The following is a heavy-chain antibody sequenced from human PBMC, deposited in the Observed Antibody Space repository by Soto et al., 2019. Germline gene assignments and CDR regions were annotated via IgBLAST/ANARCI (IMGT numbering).Heavy chain of an antibody. V-gene: IGHV4-59*08. J-gene: IGHJ5*02. D-gene: IGHD3-3*01. CDR2: MYYSGST. Sequence: SETLSLTCTVSGGSISSYYWSWIRQPPGKGLEWIGYMYYSGSTNYNPSLKSRVTISVDTSKNQFSLKLSSVTAADTAVYYCARHGFGVVRWWFDPWGQGTLVTVSS. CDR3: ARHGFGVVRWWFDP. CDR1: GGSISSYY.